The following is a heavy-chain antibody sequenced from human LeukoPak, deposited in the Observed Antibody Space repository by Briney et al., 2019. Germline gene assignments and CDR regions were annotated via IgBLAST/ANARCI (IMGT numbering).Heavy chain of an antibody. Sequence: GGSLRLSCAASGFTFSSYWMSWVRQAPGKGLEWVANIKQDGSEKYYVDSVKGRFTISRDNAKNSLYLQMNSLRAEDTAVYYCAREGPDYRTGGAFDIWGQGTMVTVSS. CDR1: GFTFSSYW. CDR3: AREGPDYRTGGAFDI. D-gene: IGHD2-8*02. CDR2: IKQDGSEK. V-gene: IGHV3-7*01. J-gene: IGHJ3*02.